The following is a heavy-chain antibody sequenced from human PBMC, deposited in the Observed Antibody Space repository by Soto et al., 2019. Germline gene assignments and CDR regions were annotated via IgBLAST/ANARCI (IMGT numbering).Heavy chain of an antibody. D-gene: IGHD3-10*01. CDR3: AEGSGTTNFRR. Sequence: SETLSLTCAVYGGSFSGYYWSWIRQPPGKGLEWIGEINHSGSTNYNPSLKSRVTISVDTSKNQFSLKLSSVTAADTAVYYCAEGSGTTNFRRWGQGTLVTVSS. CDR2: INHSGST. J-gene: IGHJ4*02. CDR1: GGSFSGYY. V-gene: IGHV4-34*01.